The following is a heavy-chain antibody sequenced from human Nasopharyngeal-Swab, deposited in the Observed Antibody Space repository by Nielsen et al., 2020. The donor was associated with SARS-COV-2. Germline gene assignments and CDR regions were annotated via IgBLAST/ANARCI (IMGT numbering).Heavy chain of an antibody. CDR1: GFTVSSNY. V-gene: IGHV3-53*05. J-gene: IGHJ4*02. CDR2: IYSGGST. CDR3: ARVPRDRSGWHFDY. Sequence: GESLKISCAASGFTVSSNYMGWVRQAPGKGLEWVSVIYSGGSTYYADSVKGRFTISRDNSKNTLYLQMNSLRAEDTAVYYCARVPRDRSGWHFDYWGQGTLVTVSS. D-gene: IGHD6-19*01.